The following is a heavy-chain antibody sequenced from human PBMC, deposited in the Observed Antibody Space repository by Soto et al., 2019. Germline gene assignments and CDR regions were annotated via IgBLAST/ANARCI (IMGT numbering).Heavy chain of an antibody. Sequence: SETLSLTCAVYGGSFSGYYWSWIRQPPGKGPEWIGEINHSGSTNYNPSLKSRVTISVDTSKNQFSLKLSSVTAADTAVYYCARGRFSSSWYRRKPYDYWGQGTLVTVSS. CDR1: GGSFSGYY. CDR2: INHSGST. CDR3: ARGRFSSSWYRRKPYDY. J-gene: IGHJ4*02. D-gene: IGHD6-13*01. V-gene: IGHV4-34*01.